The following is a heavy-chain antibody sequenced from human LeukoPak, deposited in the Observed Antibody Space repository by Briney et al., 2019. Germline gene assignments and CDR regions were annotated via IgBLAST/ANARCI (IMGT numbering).Heavy chain of an antibody. J-gene: IGHJ4*02. CDR2: ISSSSSTI. D-gene: IGHD3-9*01. Sequence: GGSLRLSCAASGFTFSSYAMHWVRQAPGKGLEWVSYISSSSSTIYYADSVKGRFTISRDNAKNSLYLQMNSLRAEDTAVYYCASLGDYDILTGYYYFDYWGQGTLVTVSS. V-gene: IGHV3-48*01. CDR1: GFTFSSYA. CDR3: ASLGDYDILTGYYYFDY.